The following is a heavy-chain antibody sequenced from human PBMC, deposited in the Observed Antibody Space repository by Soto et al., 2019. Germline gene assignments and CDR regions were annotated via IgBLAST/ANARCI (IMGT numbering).Heavy chain of an antibody. CDR3: ARLQLLPSYFDF. CDR1: GGSISSYY. D-gene: IGHD2-2*01. V-gene: IGHV4-59*08. CDR2: IYYSGST. J-gene: IGHJ4*01. Sequence: PSETLSLTCTVSGGSISSYYWSWIRQPPGKGLEWIGYIYYSGSTNYNPSLKSRVTISVDTSKNHFSLNLTSVTAADTAAYYCARLQLLPSYFDFWGHGTLVTVSS.